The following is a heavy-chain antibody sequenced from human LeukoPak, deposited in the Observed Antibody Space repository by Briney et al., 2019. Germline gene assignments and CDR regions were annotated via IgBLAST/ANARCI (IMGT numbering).Heavy chain of an antibody. J-gene: IGHJ4*02. V-gene: IGHV1-2*02. Sequence: ASVRVSCKASGYTFTAYYMHWVRQAPGQGLEWVGWINPNSGVTDYAQKFQGRVTMTRDTSISTAYMELSRLRSDDTAVYYCARGFSTEYWGRGTLVTVSS. CDR1: GYTFTAYY. CDR2: INPNSGVT. D-gene: IGHD2/OR15-2a*01. CDR3: ARGFSTEY.